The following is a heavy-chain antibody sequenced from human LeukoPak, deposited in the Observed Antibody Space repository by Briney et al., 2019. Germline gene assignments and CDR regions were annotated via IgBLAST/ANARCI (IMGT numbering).Heavy chain of an antibody. D-gene: IGHD6-6*01. J-gene: IGHJ4*02. Sequence: SETLSLTCAVHGGSFSGYYWTWIRQPPGKGLEWIGEMNQRGGTDYNPSLKSRVTISVDTSKNQFSLKLTSVTAADTAVYYCARGDVGPRLQNWGQGTLVTVSS. V-gene: IGHV4-34*01. CDR3: ARGDVGPRLQN. CDR2: MNQRGGT. CDR1: GGSFSGYY.